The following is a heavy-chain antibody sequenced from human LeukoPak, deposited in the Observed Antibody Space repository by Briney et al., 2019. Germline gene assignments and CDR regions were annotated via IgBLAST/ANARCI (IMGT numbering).Heavy chain of an antibody. D-gene: IGHD3-16*02. CDR1: GFTFSSYW. CDR3: ARGSSLAYYVDV. V-gene: IGHV3-74*01. Sequence: GGSLRLSCVASGFTFSSYWMHWVRQAPGKGLVWVSRINTDGGTTTYADSVKGRFTISRDNAKNTLYLQMNSLRAEDTAVYYCARGSSLAYYVDVWGKGTTVTVSS. J-gene: IGHJ6*03. CDR2: INTDGGTT.